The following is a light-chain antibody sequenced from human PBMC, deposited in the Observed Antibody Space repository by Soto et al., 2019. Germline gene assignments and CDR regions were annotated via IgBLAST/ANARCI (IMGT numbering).Light chain of an antibody. Sequence: AIRMTQSPSSLSASTGDRVTITCQASQGISSYLAWYQQKPGKAPKLLIYAASTLQSGVPSRFSGSGSGTDFTLTISCLQSEDFATYYCQQYYSYSPYTFGQGTKLEIK. J-gene: IGKJ2*01. CDR1: QGISSY. V-gene: IGKV1-8*01. CDR3: QQYYSYSPYT. CDR2: AAS.